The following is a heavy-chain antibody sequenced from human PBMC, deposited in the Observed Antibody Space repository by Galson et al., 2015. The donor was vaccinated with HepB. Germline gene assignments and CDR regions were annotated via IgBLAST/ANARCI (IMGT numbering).Heavy chain of an antibody. CDR3: AADRLAYYYGMDV. CDR2: IVVGSGNT. V-gene: IGHV1-58*01. Sequence: SVKVSCKASGFTFTSSAVQWVRQARGQRLEWIGWIVVGSGNTNYAQKFQERVTITRDMSTSTAYMELSGLRSEDTAVYYCAADRLAYYYGMDVWGQGTTVTVSS. CDR1: GFTFTSSA. J-gene: IGHJ6*02.